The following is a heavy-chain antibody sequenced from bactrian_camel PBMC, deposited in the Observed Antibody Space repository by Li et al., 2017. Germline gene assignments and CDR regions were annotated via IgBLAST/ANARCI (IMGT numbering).Heavy chain of an antibody. J-gene: IGHJ4*01. CDR1: GYTYSYC. D-gene: IGHD1*01. Sequence: VQLVESGGGSVQAGGSLRLSCVHSGYTYSYCIGWFRQAPGKEREAVAAIGSDGDANYADSVQGRFSISQDTAKNTLYLQMGSLKPDDSAMYYCASEWGCDLYIGQGTDRGYWGQGTQVTVS. CDR2: IGSDGDA. V-gene: IGHV3S55*01. CDR3: ASEWGCDLYIGQGTDRGY.